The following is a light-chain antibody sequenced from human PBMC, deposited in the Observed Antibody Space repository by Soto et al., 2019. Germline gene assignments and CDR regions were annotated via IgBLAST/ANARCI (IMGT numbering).Light chain of an antibody. V-gene: IGLV2-14*01. CDR3: ISYTVSRSYV. Sequence: QSVLTQPASVSGSPGQPMTISCSGTSSDIGAYDHVAWFQQFPGKTPKLVIYSVSNRPSGVSYRFSGSKSGNTASLTISGLQADDEADYYCISYTVSRSYVFGPGTKVTV. CDR2: SVS. J-gene: IGLJ1*01. CDR1: SSDIGAYDH.